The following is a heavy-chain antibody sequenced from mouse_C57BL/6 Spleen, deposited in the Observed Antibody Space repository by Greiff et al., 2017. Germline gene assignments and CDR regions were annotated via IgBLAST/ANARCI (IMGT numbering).Heavy chain of an antibody. Sequence: VKLQQPGAELVRPGSSVKLSCKASGYTFTSYWMHWVKQRPIQGLEWIGNIDPSDSETHYNQKFKDKATLTVDKSSSTAYMQLSSLTSEDSAVYYCAPGRYYGLDYWGQGTTLTVSS. V-gene: IGHV1-52*01. J-gene: IGHJ2*01. CDR3: APGRYYGLDY. CDR2: IDPSDSET. CDR1: GYTFTSYW. D-gene: IGHD1-1*01.